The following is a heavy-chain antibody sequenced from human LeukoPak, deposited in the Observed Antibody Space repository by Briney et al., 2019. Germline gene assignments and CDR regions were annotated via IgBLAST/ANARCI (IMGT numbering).Heavy chain of an antibody. CDR3: AKFDTGQLVFHFYGLDV. CDR1: GFTFSTYA. D-gene: IGHD6-6*01. Sequence: GGSLRLSCSSSGFTFSTYAMSCVRQAPGKGLEWVSDISDKGDSTQYADSVKGRFTISRDNSKNTLSLQMNSMRVEDTAVYYCAKFDTGQLVFHFYGLDVWGQGTTVIVSS. V-gene: IGHV3-23*01. CDR2: ISDKGDST. J-gene: IGHJ6*02.